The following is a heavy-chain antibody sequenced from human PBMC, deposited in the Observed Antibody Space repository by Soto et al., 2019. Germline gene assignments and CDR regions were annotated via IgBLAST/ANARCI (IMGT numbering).Heavy chain of an antibody. CDR2: IFHGEST. Sequence: SETLSLTCALSGAPITWGDYSWNWLRQTPGKGLEWIGYIFHGESTYYNPTLRSRFTISVDRSRTQFSLKMSSVTAADTAVYYCARCRGVRGSIITTYYYDSLDDWGQGTMVTVSS. CDR1: GAPITWGDYS. V-gene: IGHV4-30-2*01. D-gene: IGHD3-10*01. J-gene: IGHJ6*02. CDR3: ARCRGVRGSIITTYYYDSLDD.